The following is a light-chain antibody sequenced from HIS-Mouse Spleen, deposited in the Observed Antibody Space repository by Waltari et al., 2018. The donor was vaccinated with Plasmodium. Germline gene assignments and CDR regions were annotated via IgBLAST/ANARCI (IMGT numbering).Light chain of an antibody. CDR2: GAS. Sequence: EIVMTQSPATLSVSPGERVTLSCRASQSVSSNLAWYQQKPGQAPRLLIYGASTRATGIPARFSGSGSGTDFTLTISSLQSEDFAVYYCQQYNNWSFTFGPGTKVDIK. J-gene: IGKJ3*01. CDR1: QSVSSN. CDR3: QQYNNWSFT. V-gene: IGKV3-15*01.